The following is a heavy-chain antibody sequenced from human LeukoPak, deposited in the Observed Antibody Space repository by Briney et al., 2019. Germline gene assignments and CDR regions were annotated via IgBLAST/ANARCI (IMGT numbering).Heavy chain of an antibody. CDR3: ARETPPDNTIDY. CDR2: IYYSGST. V-gene: IGHV4-59*11. Sequence: SETLSLTCIVSGGSISSHYWSWIRQPPGKGLEWIGYIYYSGSTNYNPSLKSRVTISVDTSKNQFSLKLSSVTAADTAVYYCARETPPDNTIDYWGRGTLVTVSS. J-gene: IGHJ4*02. CDR1: GGSISSHY. D-gene: IGHD4-23*01.